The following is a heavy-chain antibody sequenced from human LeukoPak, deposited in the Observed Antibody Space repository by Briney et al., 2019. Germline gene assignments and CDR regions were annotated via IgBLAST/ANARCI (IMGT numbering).Heavy chain of an antibody. J-gene: IGHJ3*02. CDR2: SYYSGST. V-gene: IGHV4-59*08. CDR1: GGSISNYY. Sequence: SETLSLTCSVSGGSISNYYWSWIRQPPGKGLEYIGYSYYSGSTDYNPSLKSRVTISVDTSKNQFSLMLTSVTAADSAFYYCARQSISSRRAFDIWGQGTMVTVSS. CDR3: ARQSISSRRAFDI. D-gene: IGHD6-6*01.